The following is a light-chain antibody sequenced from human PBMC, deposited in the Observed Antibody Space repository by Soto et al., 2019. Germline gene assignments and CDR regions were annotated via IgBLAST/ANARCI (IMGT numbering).Light chain of an antibody. V-gene: IGLV2-8*01. CDR1: SSDVGGYNY. J-gene: IGLJ2*01. Sequence: QSALTQPPSASGSPGQSVTISCTGTSSDVGGYNYVSWYQQHPGRAPKLVIYEVTKRPSGVPDRFSGSKSGNTASLTVSGHQTDDEADYYGSSLAGNTHVVFGGGTKVTVL. CDR3: SSLAGNTHVV. CDR2: EVT.